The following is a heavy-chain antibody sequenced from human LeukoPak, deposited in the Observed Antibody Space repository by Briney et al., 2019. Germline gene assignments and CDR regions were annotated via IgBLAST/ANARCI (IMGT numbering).Heavy chain of an antibody. CDR2: MNPNSGNT. Sequence: ASVKVSCKASGYTFTSYDINWVRQATGQGLEWMGWMNPNSGNTGYAQKFQGRVTMTRNTSISTACMELSSLRSEDTAVYYCARGRVVVVPAARLYYYYGMDVWGQGTTVTVSS. CDR1: GYTFTSYD. J-gene: IGHJ6*02. V-gene: IGHV1-8*01. D-gene: IGHD2-2*01. CDR3: ARGRVVVVPAARLYYYYGMDV.